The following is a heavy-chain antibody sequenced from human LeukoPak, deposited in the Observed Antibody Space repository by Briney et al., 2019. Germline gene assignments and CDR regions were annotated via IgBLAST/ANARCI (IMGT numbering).Heavy chain of an antibody. Sequence: SETLPLTCAVYGGSFSGYYWSWIRQPPGKGLEWIGEINHSGSTNYNPSLKSRVTISVDTSKNQFSLKLSSVTAADTAVYYCARHIGLRYFDWLSYYFDYWGQGTLVTVSS. CDR3: ARHIGLRYFDWLSYYFDY. V-gene: IGHV4-34*01. CDR2: INHSGST. J-gene: IGHJ4*02. D-gene: IGHD3-9*01. CDR1: GGSFSGYY.